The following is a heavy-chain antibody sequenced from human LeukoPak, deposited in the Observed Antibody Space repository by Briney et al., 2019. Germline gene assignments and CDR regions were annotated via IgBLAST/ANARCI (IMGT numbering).Heavy chain of an antibody. Sequence: PGRSLRLSCAASGFTFSHYAMHWVRQAPGKGLEWVAVISYDGSNKYYADSVKGRFTISRDNSKTTLYLQMNSLRADDTAVYYCVPVVVVAATPAYFDYWGQGTLVTVSS. CDR1: GFTFSHYA. CDR2: ISYDGSNK. D-gene: IGHD2-15*01. J-gene: IGHJ4*02. CDR3: VPVVVVAATPAYFDY. V-gene: IGHV3-30-3*01.